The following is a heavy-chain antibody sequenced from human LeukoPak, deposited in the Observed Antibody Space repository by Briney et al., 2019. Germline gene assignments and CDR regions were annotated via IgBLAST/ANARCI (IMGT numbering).Heavy chain of an antibody. CDR2: INPNSGGT. D-gene: IGHD6-13*01. Sequence: GASVKVSCKASGYTFTGYYLHWVRQAPGQGLEWMGWINPNSGGTNYAQKFQGRVTMTRDTSIGTVYMELSSLRSDDTAVYYCARSVGISGYWGQGTLVTVSS. V-gene: IGHV1-2*02. CDR3: ARSVGISGY. CDR1: GYTFTGYY. J-gene: IGHJ4*02.